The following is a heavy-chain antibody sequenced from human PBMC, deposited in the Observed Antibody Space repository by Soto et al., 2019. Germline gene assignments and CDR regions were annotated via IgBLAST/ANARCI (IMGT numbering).Heavy chain of an antibody. CDR1: GFTFSSYG. CDR3: AKDRGRIQLWLPDY. J-gene: IGHJ4*02. Sequence: QVQLVESGGGVVQPGRSLRLSCAASGFTFSSYGMHWVRQAPGKGLEWVAVISYDGSNKYYADSVKGRFTISRDNSKNTLYLQMNSLRAEDTAVYYCAKDRGRIQLWLPDYWGQGTLVTVSS. D-gene: IGHD5-18*01. CDR2: ISYDGSNK. V-gene: IGHV3-30*18.